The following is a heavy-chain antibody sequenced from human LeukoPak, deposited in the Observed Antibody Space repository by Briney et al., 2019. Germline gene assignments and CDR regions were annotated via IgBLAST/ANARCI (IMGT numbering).Heavy chain of an antibody. CDR2: ISATGGGT. J-gene: IGHJ4*02. V-gene: IGHV3-23*01. CDR1: GFTFSNYA. CDR3: AKDWDTLPSRLSPFGN. Sequence: PGASLRLSCAASGFTFSNYAMSWVRQAPGKGLDWVSTISATGGGTVYADSVKGRSTISRDNSRNTLLLQMNSLTADDTAVYYCAKDWDTLPSRLSPFGNWGQGILVTVSS. D-gene: IGHD6-6*01.